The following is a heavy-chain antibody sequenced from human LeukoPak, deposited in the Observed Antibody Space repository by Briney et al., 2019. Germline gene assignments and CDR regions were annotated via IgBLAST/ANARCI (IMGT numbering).Heavy chain of an antibody. Sequence: ASVKVSCKASGYTFTSYGISWVRQAPGQGLEWMGWISAYNGNTNYAQKLQGRVTMTTDTSTSTAYMELRSLRSDDTAVYYCARDGEHYYGSGSETPGLYGMDVWGQGTTVTVSS. J-gene: IGHJ6*02. V-gene: IGHV1-18*01. CDR3: ARDGEHYYGSGSETPGLYGMDV. CDR1: GYTFTSYG. D-gene: IGHD3-10*01. CDR2: ISAYNGNT.